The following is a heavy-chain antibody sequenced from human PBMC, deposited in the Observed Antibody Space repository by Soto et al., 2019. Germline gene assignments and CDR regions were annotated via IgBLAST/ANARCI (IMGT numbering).Heavy chain of an antibody. Sequence: SETLSLTCAVYGGSFSGYYLSWIRQPPGKGLECIGEISHSGSTNYNPSLKSRVAISVDTSKNQFSPKLSSVTAADTAVYYCARGGTVVEIEDFDYWGQGTLVTVYS. V-gene: IGHV4-34*01. D-gene: IGHD2-15*01. CDR3: ARGGTVVEIEDFDY. CDR1: GGSFSGYY. J-gene: IGHJ4*02. CDR2: ISHSGST.